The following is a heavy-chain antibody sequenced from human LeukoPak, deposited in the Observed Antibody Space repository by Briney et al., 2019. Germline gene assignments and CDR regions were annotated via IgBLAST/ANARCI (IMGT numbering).Heavy chain of an antibody. V-gene: IGHV4-34*01. D-gene: IGHD3-16*02. J-gene: IGHJ4*02. CDR1: GGSFSGYY. CDR2: INHSGST. CDR3: ARHVSYDYVWGSYRRRVYFDY. Sequence: ASETLSLTCAVYGGSFSGYYWSWIRQPPGKGLEWIGEINHSGSTNYNPSLKSRVTISVDTSKNQFSLKLSSVTAADTAVYYRARHVSYDYVWGSYRRRVYFDYWGQGTLVTVSS.